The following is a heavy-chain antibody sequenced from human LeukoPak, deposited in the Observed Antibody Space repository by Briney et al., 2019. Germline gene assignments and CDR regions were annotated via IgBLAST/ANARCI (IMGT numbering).Heavy chain of an antibody. Sequence: GGSLRLSCAASGFTFSTYEASWVRQAPGKGLEWVASISSSTTYIYYADSLKGRFTISRDDAKNSLYLQMSSLRAEDTAVYYCVREVIGGNSAWGQGTLVTVSS. CDR3: VREVIGGNSA. CDR1: GFTFSTYE. D-gene: IGHD4-23*01. CDR2: ISSSTTYI. V-gene: IGHV3-21*01. J-gene: IGHJ4*02.